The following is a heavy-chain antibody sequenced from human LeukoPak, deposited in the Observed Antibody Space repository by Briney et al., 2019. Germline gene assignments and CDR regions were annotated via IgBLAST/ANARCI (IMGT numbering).Heavy chain of an antibody. Sequence: GASVKVSCKASGYTFTSYGISWVRQAPGQGLEWMGGIIPIFGTANYAQKFQGRVTITTDESTSTAYMELSSLRSEDTAVYYCARGAVPAAILYYFGYWGQGTLVTVSS. V-gene: IGHV1-69*05. CDR3: ARGAVPAAILYYFGY. CDR2: IIPIFGTA. CDR1: GYTFTSYG. J-gene: IGHJ4*02. D-gene: IGHD2-2*01.